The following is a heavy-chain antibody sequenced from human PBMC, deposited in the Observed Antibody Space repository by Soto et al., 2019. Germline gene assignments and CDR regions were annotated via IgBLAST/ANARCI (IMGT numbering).Heavy chain of an antibody. CDR1: GFTFSSYG. V-gene: IGHV3-30*18. D-gene: IGHD2-15*01. J-gene: IGHJ4*02. CDR3: AKIGVVVVAATPFDY. CDR2: ISYDGSNK. Sequence: QVQLVESGGGVVQPGRSLRLSCAASGFTFSSYGMHWVRQAPGKGLEWVAVISYDGSNKYYADSVKGRFTISRDNSKNTLYLQMNSLRAGDTAVYYCAKIGVVVVAATPFDYWGQGTLVTVSS.